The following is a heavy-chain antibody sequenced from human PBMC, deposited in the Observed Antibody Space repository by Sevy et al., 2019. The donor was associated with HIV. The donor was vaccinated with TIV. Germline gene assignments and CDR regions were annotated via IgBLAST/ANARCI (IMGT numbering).Heavy chain of an antibody. CDR2: LDPEDGET. CDR3: AAAREYYEDTSGYLDY. J-gene: IGHJ4*02. Sequence: ASVKVSCKVSGSTLSKLSIHWVRQAPGKGLEWMGRLDPEDGETIYSQKFQGRVTMTEDTSTDTAYMELSSLRSEDTAVYHCAAAREYYEDTSGYLDYWGQGTLVTVSS. D-gene: IGHD3-22*01. V-gene: IGHV1-24*01. CDR1: GSTLSKLS.